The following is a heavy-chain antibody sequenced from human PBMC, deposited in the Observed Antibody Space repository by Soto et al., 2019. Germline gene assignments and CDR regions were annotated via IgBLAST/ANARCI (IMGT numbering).Heavy chain of an antibody. J-gene: IGHJ6*03. CDR2: IYYSGST. CDR3: ARVAIFGVVTRYYYMDV. Sequence: SDTLCLTCTVSGGSISRYYWSWIRQPPGKGLEWIGYIYYSGSTNYNPSPKSRVTISVDTSKNQFSLKLSSVTAADTAVYYCARVAIFGVVTRYYYMDVWGKGTTVTVSS. V-gene: IGHV4-59*01. D-gene: IGHD3-3*01. CDR1: GGSISRYY.